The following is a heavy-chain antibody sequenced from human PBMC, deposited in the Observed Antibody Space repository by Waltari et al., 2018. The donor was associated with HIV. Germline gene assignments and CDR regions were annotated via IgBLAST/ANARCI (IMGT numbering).Heavy chain of an antibody. D-gene: IGHD3-22*01. CDR2: IYWDDDK. CDR3: AHTFSIYYYDSSGQVRDAFDI. Sequence: QITLKESGPTLVKPTQTLTLTCTFSGFSLSTSGVGVGWIRQPPGKALEWLALIYWDDDKRYSPSLKSRLTITKDTSKNQVVLTMTNMDPVDTATYYCAHTFSIYYYDSSGQVRDAFDIWGQGTMVTVSS. J-gene: IGHJ3*02. CDR1: GFSLSTSGVG. V-gene: IGHV2-5*02.